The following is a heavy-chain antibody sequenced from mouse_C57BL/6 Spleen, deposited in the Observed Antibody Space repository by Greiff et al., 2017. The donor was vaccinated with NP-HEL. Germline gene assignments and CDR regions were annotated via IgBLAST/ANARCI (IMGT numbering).Heavy chain of an antibody. V-gene: IGHV14-4*01. Sequence: VHVKQSGAELVRPGASVKLSCTASGFNIKDDYMHWVKQRPEQGLEWIGWIDPENGDTEYASKFQGKATITADTSSNTAYLQLSSLTSEDTAVYYCTIYSMAMDYWGQGTSVTVSS. CDR3: TIYSMAMDY. CDR1: GFNIKDDY. J-gene: IGHJ4*01. CDR2: IDPENGDT. D-gene: IGHD2-10*02.